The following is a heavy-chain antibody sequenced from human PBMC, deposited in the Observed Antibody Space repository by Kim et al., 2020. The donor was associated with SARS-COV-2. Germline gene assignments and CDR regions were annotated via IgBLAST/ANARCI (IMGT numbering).Heavy chain of an antibody. CDR2: IKSKTDGGTT. Sequence: GGSLRLSCAASGFTFSNAWMSWVRQAPGKGLEWVGRIKSKTDGGTTDYAAPVKGRFTISRDDSKNTLYLQMNSLKTEDTAVYYCTTEDSSSSRDSPSTGYYYYYYGMDVWGQGTTVTVSS. V-gene: IGHV3-15*01. CDR1: GFTFSNAW. J-gene: IGHJ6*02. CDR3: TTEDSSSSRDSPSTGYYYYYYGMDV. D-gene: IGHD6-6*01.